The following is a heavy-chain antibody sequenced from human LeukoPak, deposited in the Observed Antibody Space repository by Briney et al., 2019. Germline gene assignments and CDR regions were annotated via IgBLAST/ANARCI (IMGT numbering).Heavy chain of an antibody. CDR3: ARDNAMVRGVIIN. Sequence: SETLSLTCAVSGGSISSSNWWSWVRQPPGKGLEWIGEIYHSGSTNYNPSLKSRVTISVDKSKNQFSLKLSSVTAADTAVYYCARDNAMVRGVIINWGQGTLVTVSS. V-gene: IGHV4-4*02. D-gene: IGHD3-10*01. J-gene: IGHJ4*02. CDR2: IYHSGST. CDR1: GGSISSSNW.